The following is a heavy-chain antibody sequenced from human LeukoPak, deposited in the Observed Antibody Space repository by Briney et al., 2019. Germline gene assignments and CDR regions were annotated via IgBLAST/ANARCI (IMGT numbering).Heavy chain of an antibody. V-gene: IGHV4-59*01. CDR1: SGSISSYY. CDR3: ARETVVVVPAAHRMGFDP. D-gene: IGHD2-2*01. Sequence: SETLSLTCTVSSGSISSYYWSWIRQPAGKGLEWIGYIYYSGSTNYNPSLKSRVTISVDTSKNQFSLKLSSVTAADTAVYYCARETVVVVPAAHRMGFDPWGQGTLVTVSS. CDR2: IYYSGST. J-gene: IGHJ5*02.